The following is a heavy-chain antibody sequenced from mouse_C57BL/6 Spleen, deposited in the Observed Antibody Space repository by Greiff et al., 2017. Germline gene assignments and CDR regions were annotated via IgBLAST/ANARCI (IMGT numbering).Heavy chain of an antibody. V-gene: IGHV5-17*01. J-gene: IGHJ1*03. Sequence: VQLKESGGGLVKPGGSLKLSCAASGFTFSDYGMHWVRQAPEKGLEWVAYISSGSSTIYYADTVKGRFTISRDNAKNTLFLQMTSLRSEDTAMYYCARSDYGSSPYWYFDVWGTGTTVTVSS. CDR3: ARSDYGSSPYWYFDV. CDR2: ISSGSSTI. D-gene: IGHD1-1*01. CDR1: GFTFSDYG.